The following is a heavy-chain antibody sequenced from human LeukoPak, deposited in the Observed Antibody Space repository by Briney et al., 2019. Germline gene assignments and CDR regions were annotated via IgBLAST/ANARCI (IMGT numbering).Heavy chain of an antibody. D-gene: IGHD1-26*01. V-gene: IGHV4-39*07. CDR2: IYYSGST. CDR3: ARGPIGNFDY. CDR1: GGSISSSSYY. J-gene: IGHJ4*02. Sequence: SETLSLTCTVSGGSISSSSYYWGWIRQPPGKGLEWIGSIYYSGSTYYNPSLKSRVTISVDTSKNQFSLKLSSVTAADTAVYYCARGPIGNFDYWGQGTLVTVSS.